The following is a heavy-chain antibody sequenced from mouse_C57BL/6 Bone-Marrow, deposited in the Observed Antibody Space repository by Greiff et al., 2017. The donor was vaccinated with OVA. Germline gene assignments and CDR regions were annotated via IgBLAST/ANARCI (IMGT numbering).Heavy chain of an antibody. CDR1: GFNIKDYY. V-gene: IGHV14-2*01. D-gene: IGHD1-1*01. CDR2: IDPEDGET. J-gene: IGHJ2*01. CDR3: ARDGSGYEGDFDY. Sequence: VQLQQSGAELVKPGASVKLSCTASGFNIKDYYMHWVKQRTEQGLEWIGRIDPEDGETKYAPKFQGKATITADTSSNTAYLQLSSLTCEDTEVYYGARDGSGYEGDFDYWGQGTMLTVSA.